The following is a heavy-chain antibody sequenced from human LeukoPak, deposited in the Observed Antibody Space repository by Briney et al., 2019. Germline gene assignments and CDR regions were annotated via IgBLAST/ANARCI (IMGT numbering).Heavy chain of an antibody. CDR1: GGTFSSYA. CDR2: IIPIFGTA. D-gene: IGHD3-3*01. CDR3: ATDLWSGQYNWFDP. Sequence: SVKVSCKASGGTFSSYAISWVRQAPGQGLEWMGGIIPIFGTANYAQRFQGRVTITTDESTSTAYMELSSLRSEDTAVYYCATDLWSGQYNWFDPWGQGTLVTVSS. J-gene: IGHJ5*02. V-gene: IGHV1-69*05.